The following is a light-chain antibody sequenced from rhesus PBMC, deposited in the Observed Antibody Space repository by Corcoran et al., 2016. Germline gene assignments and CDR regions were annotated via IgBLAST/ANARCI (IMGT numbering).Light chain of an antibody. J-gene: IGKJ1*01. V-gene: IGKV1-21*01. CDR1: QGISSW. Sequence: DIQMTQSPSSLSASVGDRVTITCRASQGISSWLAWYQQKPGKAPKLLIYKASSLQSGGPSMFSGSGAGTYFTLTISSLQPEDFATYYCQQYNSAPRTFGQGTKVEIK. CDR3: QQYNSAPRT. CDR2: KAS.